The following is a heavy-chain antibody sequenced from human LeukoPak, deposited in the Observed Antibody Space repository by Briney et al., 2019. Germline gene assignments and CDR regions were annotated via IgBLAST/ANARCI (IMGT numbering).Heavy chain of an antibody. Sequence: GGSLRLSCAASGFTFSNAWMSWVRQAPGKGLEWVGRIKSKTDGGTTDYAAPVKGRFTISRDDSKNTLYLQMNSLKTEDTAVYYCGFWSGYSPYYFDYWGQGTLVTVPS. CDR1: GFTFSNAW. CDR3: GFWSGYSPYYFDY. V-gene: IGHV3-15*01. CDR2: IKSKTDGGTT. J-gene: IGHJ4*02. D-gene: IGHD3-3*01.